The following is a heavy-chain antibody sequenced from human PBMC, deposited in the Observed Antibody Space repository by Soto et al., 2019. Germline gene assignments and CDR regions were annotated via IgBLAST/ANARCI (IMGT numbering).Heavy chain of an antibody. CDR2: LNPNCGGT. D-gene: IGHD2-15*01. Sequence: QVQLVQSGAEVKKPGASVKVSCKASGYTFTGYYMHWVRQAPGHGLEGMGWLNPNCGGTNYAQKLQGRVTITSDTSISTAYRELGRLRSDDTAVSYCAISRHVVVAAPLGHWGQGTLVTVSS. CDR1: GYTFTGYY. J-gene: IGHJ5*02. CDR3: AISRHVVVAAPLGH. V-gene: IGHV1-2*02.